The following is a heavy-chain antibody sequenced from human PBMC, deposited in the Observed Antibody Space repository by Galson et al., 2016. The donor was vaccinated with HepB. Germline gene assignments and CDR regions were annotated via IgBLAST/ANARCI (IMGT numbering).Heavy chain of an antibody. V-gene: IGHV1-3*01. D-gene: IGHD6-13*01. CDR3: ARAVSSSWYRYYFDY. J-gene: IGHJ4*02. CDR1: GYTFTSYD. CDR2: INAVNGNT. Sequence: SVKVSCKASGYTFTSYDMHWVRQAPGQRLEWMGWINAVNGNTKYSQRLHGRVTITRDTSATTGYMELSSLRSEATAVYYCARAVSSSWYRYYFDYWGQGTLVTVSS.